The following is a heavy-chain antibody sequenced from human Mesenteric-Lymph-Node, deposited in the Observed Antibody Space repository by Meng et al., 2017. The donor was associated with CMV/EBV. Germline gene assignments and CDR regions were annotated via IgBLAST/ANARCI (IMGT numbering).Heavy chain of an antibody. CDR1: GFTLSDYY. CDR3: ARDLVTLVRGVIVTDYYHYGMDG. D-gene: IGHD3-10*01. V-gene: IGHV3-11*01. Sequence: GESLKISCAASGFTLSDYYMSWIRQAPGKGLEWVSYISSSGGTIYYADSVKGRFTISRDNAKNSMYLQMNSLRAEDTALYYCARDLVTLVRGVIVTDYYHYGMDGWGQGTTVTVSS. CDR2: ISSSGGTI. J-gene: IGHJ6*02.